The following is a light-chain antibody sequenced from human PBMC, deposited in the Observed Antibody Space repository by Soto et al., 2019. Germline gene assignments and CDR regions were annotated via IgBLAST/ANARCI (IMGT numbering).Light chain of an antibody. CDR2: GAS. CDR3: QQYNDWWT. Sequence: EIVMTQSPATLYLSPGESATLSCRASQSVSNNLTWYQQKPGQPPRLLIYGASTRATGVPGRFIGSGSGTEFTLTISSIKSEDFAVYYCQQYNDWWTFCQGTKVDIK. CDR1: QSVSNN. J-gene: IGKJ1*01. V-gene: IGKV3-15*01.